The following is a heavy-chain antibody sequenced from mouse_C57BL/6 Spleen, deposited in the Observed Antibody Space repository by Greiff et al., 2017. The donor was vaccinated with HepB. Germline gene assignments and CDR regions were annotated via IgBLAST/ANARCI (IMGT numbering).Heavy chain of an antibody. CDR1: GFTFSDYY. CDR2: INYDGSST. V-gene: IGHV5-16*01. J-gene: IGHJ4*01. Sequence: EVKLVESEGGLVQPGSSMKLSCTASGFTFSDYYMAWVRQVPEKGLEWVANINYDGSSTYYLDSLKSRFIISRDNAKNILYLQMSSLKSEDTATYYCARWGFGDAMDYWGQGTSVTVSS. CDR3: ARWGFGDAMDY.